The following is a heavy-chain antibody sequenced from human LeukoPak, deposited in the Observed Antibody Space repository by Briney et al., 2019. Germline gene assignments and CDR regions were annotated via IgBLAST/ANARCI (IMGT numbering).Heavy chain of an antibody. D-gene: IGHD2-2*01. J-gene: IGHJ3*02. CDR3: ARVSTQPDAFDI. V-gene: IGHV4-39*07. CDR2: IYYSGST. CDR1: GGSISSSSYY. Sequence: SETLSLTCTVSGGSISSSSYYWGWIRQPPGKGLEWIGSIYYSGSTYYNPSLKSRVTISVDTSKNQFSLKLSSVTAADTAVYYCARVSTQPDAFDIWGQGTMVTVSS.